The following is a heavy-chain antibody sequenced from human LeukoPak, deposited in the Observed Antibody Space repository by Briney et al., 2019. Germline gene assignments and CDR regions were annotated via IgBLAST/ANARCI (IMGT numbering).Heavy chain of an antibody. D-gene: IGHD5-12*01. CDR1: GFTFSSYG. CDR2: IWYDGSNK. CDR3: ARGWGGYSSYPPDY. V-gene: IGHV3-33*02. Sequence: GGSLRLSCAASGFTFSSYGMHWVRQAPGKGLEWVAVIWYDGSNKYYADSAKGRFTISRDIASNSLFLQMSSLRVEDTAIYYCARGWGGYSSYPPDYWGQGTLVTVSS. J-gene: IGHJ4*02.